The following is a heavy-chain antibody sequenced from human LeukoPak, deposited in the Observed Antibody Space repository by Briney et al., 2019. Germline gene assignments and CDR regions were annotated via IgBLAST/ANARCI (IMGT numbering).Heavy chain of an antibody. CDR3: AKVGGSYGGVYYFDY. CDR1: GYTFTSYG. J-gene: IGHJ4*02. Sequence: ASVKVSCKASGYTFTSYGISWVRQAPGQGLEWMGWISAYNGNTNYAQKLQGRVTMTTDTSTNTAYMELRSLRSDDTAVYYCAKVGGSYGGVYYFDYWGQGTLVTVSS. V-gene: IGHV1-18*01. D-gene: IGHD1-26*01. CDR2: ISAYNGNT.